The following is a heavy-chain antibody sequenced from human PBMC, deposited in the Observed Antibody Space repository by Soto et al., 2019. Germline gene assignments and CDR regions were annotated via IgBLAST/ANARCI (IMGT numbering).Heavy chain of an antibody. CDR2: ISNSGNTK. CDR1: GFTFSSYA. Sequence: PGGSLRLSCAASGFTFSSYAMTWIRQAPGRGLEWVSYISNSGNTKEYADSVRGRFTISRDNAKNSVHLQMDSLRAEDTAVYYCARERSCSGNSCYKLRFDPWGQGTRVTVSS. J-gene: IGHJ5*02. V-gene: IGHV3-11*01. D-gene: IGHD5-12*01. CDR3: ARERSCSGNSCYKLRFDP.